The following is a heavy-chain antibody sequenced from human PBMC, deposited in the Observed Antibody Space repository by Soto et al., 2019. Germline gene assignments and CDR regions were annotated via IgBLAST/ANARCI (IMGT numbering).Heavy chain of an antibody. Sequence: SETLSLTCAVSGFIISSGNYWGCIRKPPGKGLEWIGSIFHGGNTYYNPSIKSRVTISVDMSKNQFSLKLNSVTAADTAVYYCARARWDDAFDVWGQGTVITVSS. D-gene: IGHD1-26*01. CDR1: GFIISSGNY. V-gene: IGHV4-38-2*01. CDR3: ARARWDDAFDV. CDR2: IFHGGNT. J-gene: IGHJ3*01.